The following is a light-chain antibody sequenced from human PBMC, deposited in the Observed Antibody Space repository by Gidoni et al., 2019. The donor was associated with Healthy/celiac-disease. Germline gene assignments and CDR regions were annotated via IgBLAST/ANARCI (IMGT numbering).Light chain of an antibody. Sequence: DIVMTQSPDSLAVSLGERATINCKSSQSLLYSPNNKSYLAWYQQKPGQPPKLLMYWASTRESGVPDRFSGSGSGTDFTLTISSLQAEDVAVYYCQQYYSTPPRTFGQGTKLEIK. CDR3: QQYYSTPPRT. V-gene: IGKV4-1*01. J-gene: IGKJ2*01. CDR1: QSLLYSPNNKSY. CDR2: WAS.